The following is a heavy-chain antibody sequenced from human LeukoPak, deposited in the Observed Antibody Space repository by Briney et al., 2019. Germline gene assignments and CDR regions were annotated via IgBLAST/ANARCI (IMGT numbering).Heavy chain of an antibody. CDR3: ARVTLDSSGWFDY. Sequence: ASVKVSCKASGYTFTGYYMHCVRQAPGQGLEWMGRINPNSGGTSYAQKFQGRVTMTRDTSISTAYMELSRLRSDDTAVYYCARVTLDSSGWFDYWGQGTLVTVSS. CDR1: GYTFTGYY. CDR2: INPNSGGT. D-gene: IGHD3-22*01. J-gene: IGHJ4*02. V-gene: IGHV1-2*06.